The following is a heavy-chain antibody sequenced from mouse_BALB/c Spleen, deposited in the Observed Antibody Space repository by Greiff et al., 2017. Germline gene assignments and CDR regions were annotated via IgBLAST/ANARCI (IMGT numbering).Heavy chain of an antibody. CDR2: IDPENGNT. D-gene: IGHD2-4*01. Sequence: VQLQQSGAELVRPGALVKLSCKASGFNIKDYYMHWVKQRPEQGLEWIGWIDPENGNTIYDPKFQGKASITADTSSNTAYLQLSSLTSEDTAVYYCAPTMITTRWYFDVWGAGTTVTVSS. CDR3: APTMITTRWYFDV. V-gene: IGHV14-1*02. CDR1: GFNIKDYY. J-gene: IGHJ1*01.